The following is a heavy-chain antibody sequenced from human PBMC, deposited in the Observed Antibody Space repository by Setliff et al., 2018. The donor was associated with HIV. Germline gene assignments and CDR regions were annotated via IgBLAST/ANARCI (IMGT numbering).Heavy chain of an antibody. CDR3: TRDLGLR. CDR2: VYHSGST. D-gene: IGHD3-16*01. Sequence: PSETLSLTCAVSGDSITSNFWWSWVRQPPGKGLEWIGEVYHSGSTNYNPSIKGRVTISIDKSQNHFSLKLRSVTAADTAVYFCTRDLGLRWGPGRTVTVSS. J-gene: IGHJ6*02. V-gene: IGHV4-4*02. CDR1: GDSITSNFW.